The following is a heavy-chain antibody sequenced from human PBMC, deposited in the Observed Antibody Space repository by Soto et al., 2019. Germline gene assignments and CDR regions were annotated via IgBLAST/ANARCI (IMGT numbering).Heavy chain of an antibody. CDR2: INPNSGGT. CDR1: GYTFTGYY. CDR3: ARDFAGTTHNWFDP. V-gene: IGHV1-2*02. J-gene: IGHJ5*02. Sequence: ASVKVSCKASGYTFTGYYMHWVRQAPGQGLEWMGWINPNSGGTNYAQKFQGRVTMTRDTSISTAYMELSRLRSDDTAVYYCARDFAGTTHNWFDPWGQGTLVTVSS. D-gene: IGHD1-7*01.